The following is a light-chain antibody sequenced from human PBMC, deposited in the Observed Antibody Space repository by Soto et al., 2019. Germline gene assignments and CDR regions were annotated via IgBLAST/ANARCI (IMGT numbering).Light chain of an antibody. Sequence: EIVLTQSPGTLSLSPGQRATISCRASRTVDSTYLAWYQQKPGQAPRLLIYDTSTRATGVPARFTGSGSGTEFILTITSLQSEDSAVYYCQEYNTWPWTFGQGTKVDIK. CDR2: DTS. V-gene: IGKV3-15*01. CDR3: QEYNTWPWT. CDR1: RTVDSTY. J-gene: IGKJ1*01.